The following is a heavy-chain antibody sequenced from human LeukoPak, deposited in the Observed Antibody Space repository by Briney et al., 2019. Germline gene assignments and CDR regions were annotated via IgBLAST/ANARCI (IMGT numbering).Heavy chain of an antibody. CDR3: ARARYSIGWNPFDY. J-gene: IGHJ4*02. D-gene: IGHD6-19*01. CDR2: ISSSGSTI. V-gene: IGHV3-48*03. CDR1: GFTFSSYE. Sequence: GGSLRLSCAASGFTFSSYEMNWVRQAPGKGLEWVSYISSSGSTIYYADSVKGRFTISRDNAKNSLYLQMNSLRVEDTAVYYCARARYSIGWNPFDYWGQGTLVTVSS.